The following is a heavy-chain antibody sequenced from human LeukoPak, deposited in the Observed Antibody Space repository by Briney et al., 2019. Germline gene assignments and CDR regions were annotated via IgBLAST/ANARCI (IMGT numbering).Heavy chain of an antibody. D-gene: IGHD3-22*01. CDR3: ARERGWLNDYNWFDP. Sequence: GRSLSLSCAASGFTFSIYGMHWVRQAPGKGLERVAVIWYDGSNKYYADSVKGRFTISRDNSKNTLYLQRNSLRAEDTAVYYCARERGWLNDYNWFDPWGQGNLVTVSS. V-gene: IGHV3-33*01. CDR2: IWYDGSNK. CDR1: GFTFSIYG. J-gene: IGHJ5*02.